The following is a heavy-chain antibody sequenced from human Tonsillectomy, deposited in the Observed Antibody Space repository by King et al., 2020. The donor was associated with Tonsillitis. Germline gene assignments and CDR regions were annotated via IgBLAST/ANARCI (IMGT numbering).Heavy chain of an antibody. V-gene: IGHV3-30*02. CDR3: AIPQNRDGYNYLEI. Sequence: HVQLVESGGGVVQPGGSLRLSCAASGFTFNYYALHWVPQAPGKGLEWVAFIRHDGSNKYYADSVNGRFTIPRHNSKNTLHLQMNSLRFEDTAVYYCAIPQNRDGYNYLEIWGEGPLVTVST. D-gene: IGHD5-24*01. CDR2: IRHDGSNK. CDR1: GFTFNYYA. J-gene: IGHJ4*02.